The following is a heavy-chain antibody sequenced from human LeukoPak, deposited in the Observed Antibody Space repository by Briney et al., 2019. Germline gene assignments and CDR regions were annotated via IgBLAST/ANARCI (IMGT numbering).Heavy chain of an antibody. J-gene: IGHJ4*02. Sequence: VKVSCKASGFTFTSSAMQWVRQARGQRLEWIGWIVVGSGITNYAQKFQERVTITRDMSTSTAYMELSSLRSEDTAVYYCAAAVDFDWLLIYYWGQGTLVTVSS. V-gene: IGHV1-58*02. CDR2: IVVGSGIT. CDR1: GFTFTSSA. D-gene: IGHD3-9*01. CDR3: AAAVDFDWLLIYY.